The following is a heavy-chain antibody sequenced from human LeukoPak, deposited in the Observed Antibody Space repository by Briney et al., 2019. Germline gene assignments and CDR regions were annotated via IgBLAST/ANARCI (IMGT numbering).Heavy chain of an antibody. V-gene: IGHV3-43*01. D-gene: IGHD6-13*01. CDR3: AKAEQQLSYTYDAFDI. J-gene: IGHJ3*02. CDR2: ISWDGSST. CDR1: GFTFDDYD. Sequence: GGSLRLSCAASGFTFDDYDMHWVRQGPGKGLEWVSLISWDGSSTFYADSVKGRFTISRDNSKNSLFLQMNTLRTEDTALYYCAKAEQQLSYTYDAFDIWGQGTMVTVSS.